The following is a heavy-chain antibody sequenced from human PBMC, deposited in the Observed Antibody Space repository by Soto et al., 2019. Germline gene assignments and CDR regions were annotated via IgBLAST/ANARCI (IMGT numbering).Heavy chain of an antibody. CDR2: IDDSGST. V-gene: IGHV4-39*01. J-gene: IGHJ6*02. Sequence: SETLSLTCTVSSGTISSRSHYWAWIRQPPGKGLEWIGVIDDSGSTHYSESLKSRVTISVDTSKNQFSLKLSSVTAKDTAVYYCARQGRNTRIVLLKHYATDFWGQGTAVT. CDR3: ARQGRNTRIVLLKHYATDF. D-gene: IGHD3-22*01. CDR1: SGTISSRSHY.